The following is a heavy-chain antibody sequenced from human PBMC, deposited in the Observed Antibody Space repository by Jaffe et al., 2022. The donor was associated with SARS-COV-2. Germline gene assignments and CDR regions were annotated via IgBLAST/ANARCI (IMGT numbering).Heavy chain of an antibody. CDR2: INGGGDST. D-gene: IGHD4-17*01. CDR1: GFTFSSYA. CDR3: AKTTGLRYFDY. Sequence: EVQLLESGGGLVQAGGSLRLSCAASGFTFSSYAMTWVRQAPGKGLEWISGINGGGDSTYYADPVKGRFTISRDNSKNTLYLQMNSLRAEDTAVYYCAKTTGLRYFDYWGQGTLVTVSS. V-gene: IGHV3-23*01. J-gene: IGHJ4*02.